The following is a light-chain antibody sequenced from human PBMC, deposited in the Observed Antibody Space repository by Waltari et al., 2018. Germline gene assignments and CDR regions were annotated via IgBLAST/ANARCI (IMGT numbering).Light chain of an antibody. J-gene: IGLJ3*02. CDR1: SSNIGAGHD. Sequence: QSILTQPTSVSGAPGQRVPIPCPGSSSNIGAGHDVHWYQAFPGTAPKLLIYGNNNRPSGVPDRFSGSKSGSSASLAINGLQAEDEADYYCQSFDSNVRGGVVFGGGTKVTVL. CDR3: QSFDSNVRGGVV. V-gene: IGLV1-40*01. CDR2: GNN.